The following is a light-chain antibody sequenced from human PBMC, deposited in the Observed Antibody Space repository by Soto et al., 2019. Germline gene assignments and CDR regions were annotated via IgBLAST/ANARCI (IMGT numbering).Light chain of an antibody. J-gene: IGKJ1*01. Sequence: IVLTQSPCTLSLSPTDRATLSCRASQSVSSFYLAWYQQEPGQAPRLLIYGASNRATGIPDRFSGSGSGTDFTLTISRLEPEDFALYYCQQYDGSPWTFGQGTKVDIK. CDR2: GAS. CDR1: QSVSSFY. CDR3: QQYDGSPWT. V-gene: IGKV3-20*01.